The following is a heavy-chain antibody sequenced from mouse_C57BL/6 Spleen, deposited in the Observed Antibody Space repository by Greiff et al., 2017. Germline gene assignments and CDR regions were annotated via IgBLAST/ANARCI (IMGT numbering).Heavy chain of an antibody. CDR1: GYTFTDYN. J-gene: IGHJ2*01. CDR3: ARSIYYYGRGDYFDY. Sequence: EVQRVESGPELVKPGASVKIPCKASGYTFTDYNMDWVKQSHGKSLEWIGDINPNNGGTIYNQKFKGKATLTVDKSSSTAYMELRSLTSEDTAVYYCARSIYYYGRGDYFDYWGQGTTLTVSS. D-gene: IGHD1-1*01. V-gene: IGHV1-18*01. CDR2: INPNNGGT.